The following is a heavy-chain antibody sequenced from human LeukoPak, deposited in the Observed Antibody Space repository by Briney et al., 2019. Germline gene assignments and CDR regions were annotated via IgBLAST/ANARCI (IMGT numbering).Heavy chain of an antibody. CDR1: GYTFTSYD. CDR3: ARAASSGYYSDY. Sequence: ASVKVSCKASGYTFTSYDINWVRQATGQGLEWMGWMNPNSGNTGYAQKFQGRVTMTRNTSISTAYMELSSLRSEDTAVYYCARAASSGYYSDYWGQGTLVTVSS. CDR2: MNPNSGNT. V-gene: IGHV1-8*01. D-gene: IGHD3-22*01. J-gene: IGHJ4*02.